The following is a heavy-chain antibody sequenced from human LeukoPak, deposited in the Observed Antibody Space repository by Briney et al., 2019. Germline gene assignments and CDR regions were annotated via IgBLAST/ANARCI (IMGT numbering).Heavy chain of an antibody. V-gene: IGHV1-24*01. CDR2: FDPEDGET. D-gene: IGHD3-22*01. CDR1: GYTLTELS. Sequence: ASVKVSCKVSGYTLTELSMHCVRQAPGKGLEWMGGFDPEDGETIYAQKFQGRVTMTEDTSTDTAYMELSSLRSEDTAVYYCATGGSNDYYDSSGYPHLFDYWGQGTLVTVSS. CDR3: ATGGSNDYYDSSGYPHLFDY. J-gene: IGHJ4*02.